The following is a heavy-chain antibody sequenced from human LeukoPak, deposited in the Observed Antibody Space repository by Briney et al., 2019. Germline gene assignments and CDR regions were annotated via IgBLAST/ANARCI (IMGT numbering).Heavy chain of an antibody. D-gene: IGHD5-18*01. V-gene: IGHV3-15*01. J-gene: IGHJ5*02. CDR2: IKSKTDGGTT. CDR1: GFTFSNAW. Sequence: PGGSLRLSCAASGFTFSNAWMSWVRQAPGKGLEWVGRIKSKTDGGTTDYAAPVKGRFTISRDDSKNTLYLQMNSLKTEDTAVYYCTTVDTAMLWDWFDPWGEGTLVTVSS. CDR3: TTVDTAMLWDWFDP.